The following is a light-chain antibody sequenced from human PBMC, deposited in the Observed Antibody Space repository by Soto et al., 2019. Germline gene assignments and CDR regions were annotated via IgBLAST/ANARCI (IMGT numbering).Light chain of an antibody. Sequence: DIQMTQSPSTLSASVGDRVTITWRASQSIDSWLAWYQQKPGKAPKLLIYKTSNIESGAPSRFSGSGSGTEFSLTISNLQADDFATYYCQQYKSFSLTFGGGTRVEVK. CDR3: QQYKSFSLT. CDR2: KTS. CDR1: QSIDSW. V-gene: IGKV1-5*03. J-gene: IGKJ4*01.